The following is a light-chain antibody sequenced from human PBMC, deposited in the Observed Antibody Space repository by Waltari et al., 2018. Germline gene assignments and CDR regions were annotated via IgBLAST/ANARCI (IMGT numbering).Light chain of an antibody. CDR1: QSVGGY. V-gene: IGKV3-11*01. Sequence: EVVLTQSPATLSLSPGERATLSCRASQSVGGYLAWYQHKPGQAPRLLIDDASYRATGIPARFSGSGAGTDFTLTISSLEADDFAVYYCQQRSSWPPWAFGQGTRVEV. J-gene: IGKJ1*01. CDR2: DAS. CDR3: QQRSSWPPWA.